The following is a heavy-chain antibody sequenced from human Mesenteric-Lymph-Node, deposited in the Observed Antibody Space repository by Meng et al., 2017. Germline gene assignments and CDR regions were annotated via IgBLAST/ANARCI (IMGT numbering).Heavy chain of an antibody. CDR2: IIPIFGTE. J-gene: IGHJ4*02. CDR1: GGTFSSYA. V-gene: IGHV1-69*05. Sequence: SVKVSCKASGGTFSSYAISWVRQAPGQGLEWMGGIIPIFGTENYAQKFQGRVTITTDESTSTAYMELSSLRSEDTAVYYCARSAQYSSSWYSAFDYWGQGTLVTVSS. D-gene: IGHD6-13*01. CDR3: ARSAQYSSSWYSAFDY.